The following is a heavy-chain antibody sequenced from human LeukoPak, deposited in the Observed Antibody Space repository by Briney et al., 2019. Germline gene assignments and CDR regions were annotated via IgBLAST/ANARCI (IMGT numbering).Heavy chain of an antibody. J-gene: IGHJ4*02. Sequence: GGSLRLSCAASGFTFGSHAMSWVRQAPGKGLEWVSALSGSGGSKYYADSVRGRFTISRDTSKNTLYLQMNSLRAEDTALYYCAKDSEYSYDSSGHPTRWSYFDYWGQGTLVTVSS. CDR2: LSGSGGSK. D-gene: IGHD3-22*01. V-gene: IGHV3-23*01. CDR3: AKDSEYSYDSSGHPTRWSYFDY. CDR1: GFTFGSHA.